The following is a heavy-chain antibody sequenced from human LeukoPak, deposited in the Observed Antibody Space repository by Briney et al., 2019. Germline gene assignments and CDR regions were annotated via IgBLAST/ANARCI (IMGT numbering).Heavy chain of an antibody. CDR3: ARGVSSTSCCPHYYYYGVDV. CDR1: GGSFSGYY. Sequence: SETLSLTCAVYGGSFSGYYWSWIRQPPGRGLEWIGEINHSGSTNYNPSLKSRVTISVDTSKNQFSLKLSSVTAADTAVYYCARGVSSTSCCPHYYYYGVDVWGQGTTVTVSS. J-gene: IGHJ6*02. CDR2: INHSGST. V-gene: IGHV4-34*01. D-gene: IGHD2-2*01.